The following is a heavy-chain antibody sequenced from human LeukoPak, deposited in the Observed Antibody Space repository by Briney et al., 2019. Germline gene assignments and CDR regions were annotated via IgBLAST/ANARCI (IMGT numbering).Heavy chain of an antibody. CDR3: ARRTYFDL. CDR2: IYYSGST. V-gene: IGHV4-59*08. Sequence: PSETLSLTCGVSGGSISNYYWSWVRQPPGKGLEWIGYIYYSGSTTYNPSLKSRVTISVDTSKNQFSLKLSSVTAADTAVYYCARRTYFDLWGRGTLVTVSS. J-gene: IGHJ2*01. CDR1: GGSISNYY.